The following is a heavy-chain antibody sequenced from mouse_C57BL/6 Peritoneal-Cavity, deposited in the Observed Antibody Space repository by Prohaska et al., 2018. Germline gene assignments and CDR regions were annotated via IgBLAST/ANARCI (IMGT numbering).Heavy chain of an antibody. CDR1: GYTSPDYE. J-gene: IGHJ2*01. Sequence: GAELVKPGASVTLSCNDSGYTSPDYEMHRVKQTLVHGLEWIGAIDPETGGTAYNQKFKGKAILTADKSSSTAYMELRSLTSEDSVVYYGTSGVCYVPGVQGTTLTVSS. V-gene: IGHV1-15*01. CDR2: IDPETGGT. D-gene: IGHD2-1*01. CDR3: TSGVCYVP.